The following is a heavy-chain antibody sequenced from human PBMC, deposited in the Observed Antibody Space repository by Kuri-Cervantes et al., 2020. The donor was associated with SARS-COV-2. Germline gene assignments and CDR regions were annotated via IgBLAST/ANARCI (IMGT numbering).Heavy chain of an antibody. CDR2: IIPIFGTA. D-gene: IGHD6-19*01. V-gene: IGHV1-69*13. CDR1: GGTFSSYA. Sequence: SVKVSCKASGGTFSSYAISWVRQAPGQGLEWMGRIIPIFGTANYAQKFQGRVTITADESTSTAYMELSSLRSEDTAVYYCARAGYSSGWYPPNWFDPWGQGTLVTVSS. J-gene: IGHJ5*02. CDR3: ARAGYSSGWYPPNWFDP.